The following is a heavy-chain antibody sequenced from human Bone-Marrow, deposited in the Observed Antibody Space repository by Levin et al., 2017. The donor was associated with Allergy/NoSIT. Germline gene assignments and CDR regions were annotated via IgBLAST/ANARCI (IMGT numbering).Heavy chain of an antibody. J-gene: IGHJ4*02. V-gene: IGHV3-74*01. CDR3: VRDTFGPKDY. D-gene: IGHD3-16*01. Sequence: GESLKISCAASGFTFSAYWMHWVRQAPGKGLVWVSRINEDGSTTNYADSVKGRFTISRDNAKNTLYMEMNSLRAEDMAVYYCVRDTFGPKDYWGQGTLVTVSS. CDR2: INEDGSTT. CDR1: GFTFSAYW.